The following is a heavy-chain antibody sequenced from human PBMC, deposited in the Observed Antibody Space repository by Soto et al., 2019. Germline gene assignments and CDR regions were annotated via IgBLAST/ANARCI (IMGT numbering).Heavy chain of an antibody. V-gene: IGHV3-20*04. CDR3: ARDHRWGYEYGDYGDS. D-gene: IGHD4-17*01. J-gene: IGHJ5*01. CDR2: MHRNGNST. Sequence: ESGGGVVRPGGSLRLACVVSGFSLDEYGMSWVRQAPGKGPEWVSGMHRNGNSTGYADSVKGRFTISRDDAKNSLYLQMNSLRAEDTAFYYWARDHRWGYEYGDYGDSWGHGTLVTVSS. CDR1: GFSLDEYG.